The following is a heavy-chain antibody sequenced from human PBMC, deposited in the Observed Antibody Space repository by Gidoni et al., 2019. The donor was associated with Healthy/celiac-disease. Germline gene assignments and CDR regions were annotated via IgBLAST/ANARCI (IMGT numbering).Heavy chain of an antibody. CDR2: IYWDDDK. Sequence: QITLKESGPPLVTPTQTLTLTCTFSGFPLSTTGVGVGWIRQPPGKALEWRALIYWDDDKRYSPSLTSRRTITKNTSKNQVVLTMTNMDPVDTATYYCAHRTASSSWYESAFDIWGQGTMVTVSS. CDR3: AHRTASSSWYESAFDI. D-gene: IGHD6-13*01. J-gene: IGHJ3*02. V-gene: IGHV2-5*02. CDR1: GFPLSTTGVG.